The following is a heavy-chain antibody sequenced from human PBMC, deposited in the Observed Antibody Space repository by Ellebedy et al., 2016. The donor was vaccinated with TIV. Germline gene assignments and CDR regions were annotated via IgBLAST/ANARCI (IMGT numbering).Heavy chain of an antibody. V-gene: IGHV5-51*01. CDR1: GYSFTSYW. CDR2: IYPGDSDT. CDR3: ARHYDSSGYARGFDY. J-gene: IGHJ4*02. D-gene: IGHD3-22*01. Sequence: GESLKISXKGSGYSFTSYWIGWVRQMPGKGLEWMGIIYPGDSDTRYSPSFQGHVTISADKSISTAYLQWSSLKASDTAMYYCARHYDSSGYARGFDYWGQGTLVTVSS.